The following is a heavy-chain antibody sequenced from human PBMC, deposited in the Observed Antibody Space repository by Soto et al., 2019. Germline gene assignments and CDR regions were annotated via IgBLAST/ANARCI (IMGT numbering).Heavy chain of an antibody. J-gene: IGHJ4*02. D-gene: IGHD2-15*01. V-gene: IGHV3-33*01. CDR3: AAWAEGATEVH. Sequence: QVQLVESGGGVVQPGRSLRLSCETSGFSFSVYDMHWVRQAPGKGLEWVAVIWYDASKQFYAASVEGRFTISRDNSKAILYLQMNSLRAEDTAVYYCAAWAEGATEVHWGQGTLVTVSS. CDR1: GFSFSVYD. CDR2: IWYDASKQ.